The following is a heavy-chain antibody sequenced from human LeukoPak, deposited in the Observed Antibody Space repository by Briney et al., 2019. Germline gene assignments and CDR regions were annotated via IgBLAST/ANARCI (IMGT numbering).Heavy chain of an antibody. V-gene: IGHV4-39*01. CDR3: AIRGRWNDVRFDY. Sequence: SETLSLTCTVSGGSISSSSYYWGWIRQPPGKGLEWIGSIYYSGSTYYNPSLKSRVTISVDTSKNQFSLKLSSVTAADTAVYYCAIRGRWNDVRFDYWCQGTLVTVSS. CDR2: IYYSGST. D-gene: IGHD1-1*01. CDR1: GGSISSSSYY. J-gene: IGHJ4*02.